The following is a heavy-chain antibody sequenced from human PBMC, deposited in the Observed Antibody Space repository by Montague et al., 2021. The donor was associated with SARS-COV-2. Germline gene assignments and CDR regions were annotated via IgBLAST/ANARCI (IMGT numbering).Heavy chain of an antibody. CDR3: ALETPMVTFLA. CDR2: XXWGDDK. Sequence: PALVKPTQTLTLTCTFSGFSLSTSGMCVSWIRQPPGKPLEWLARXXWGDDKYYSTSLKTRLTISKDTSKNQVVLTMTNMDPVDTATYYCALETPMVTFLAWGQGTLVTVSS. J-gene: IGHJ5*02. D-gene: IGHD5-18*01. CDR1: GFSLSTSGMC. V-gene: IGHV2-70*11.